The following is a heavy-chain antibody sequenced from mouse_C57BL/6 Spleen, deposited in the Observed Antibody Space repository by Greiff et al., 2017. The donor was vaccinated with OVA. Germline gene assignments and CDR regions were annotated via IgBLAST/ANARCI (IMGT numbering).Heavy chain of an antibody. J-gene: IGHJ3*02. Sequence: EVKLVESGGGLVKPGGSLKLSCAASGFTFSDYGMHWVRQAPETGLEWVAYISSGSSTIYSADTVKGRFTISRDNAKHTLFLQMTSLRSEDTAMYYCARPLGRRWGQGTLVTVSA. CDR1: GFTFSDYG. CDR2: ISSGSSTI. V-gene: IGHV5-17*01. D-gene: IGHD4-1*01. CDR3: ARPLGRR.